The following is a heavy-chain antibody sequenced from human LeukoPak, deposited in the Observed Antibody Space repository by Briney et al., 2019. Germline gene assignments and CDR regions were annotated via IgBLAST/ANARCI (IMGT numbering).Heavy chain of an antibody. CDR2: ISGSGGST. Sequence: GGSLRLSCAASGFTFSSYSMNWVRQAPGKGLEWVSAISGSGGSTYYADSVKGRFTISRDNSKNTLYLQMNSLRAEDTAVYYCAKAPIAVAGTSNYFDYWGQGTLVTVSS. V-gene: IGHV3-23*01. CDR1: GFTFSSYS. J-gene: IGHJ4*02. D-gene: IGHD6-19*01. CDR3: AKAPIAVAGTSNYFDY.